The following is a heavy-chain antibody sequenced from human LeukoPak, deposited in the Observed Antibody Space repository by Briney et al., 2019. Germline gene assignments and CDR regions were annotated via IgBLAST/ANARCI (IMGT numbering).Heavy chain of an antibody. CDR3: ARGRRDKAMVFDAFDI. CDR2: IKQDGSEK. CDR1: GFTFSSYW. D-gene: IGHD5-18*01. V-gene: IGHV3-7*01. J-gene: IGHJ3*02. Sequence: GGSLRLSCAASGFTFSSYWMSWVRQAPGKGLEWVANIKQDGSEKYYVDSVKGRFTISRDNAKNSLYLQMNSLRAEDTAVYYCARGRRDKAMVFDAFDIWGQGTMVTVSS.